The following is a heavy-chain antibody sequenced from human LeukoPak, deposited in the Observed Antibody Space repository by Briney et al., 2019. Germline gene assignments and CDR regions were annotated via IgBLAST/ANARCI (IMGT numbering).Heavy chain of an antibody. Sequence: GGTLRLSCAASGFTFNTYGMSWVRQAPGKGLEWVSGVSHSGDSTYYADSVKGRFTISRDNSKNTLSLQMNSLRADDTAVYYCAKAHYGGNSVLVPFDYWGQGTLVTVSS. D-gene: IGHD4-23*01. V-gene: IGHV3-23*01. J-gene: IGHJ4*02. CDR3: AKAHYGGNSVLVPFDY. CDR1: GFTFNTYG. CDR2: VSHSGDST.